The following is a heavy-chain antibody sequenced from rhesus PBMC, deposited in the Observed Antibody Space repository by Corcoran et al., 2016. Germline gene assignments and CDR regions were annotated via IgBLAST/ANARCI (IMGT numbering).Heavy chain of an antibody. CDR3: ARGINTCVFDY. CDR2: MRNKCNGGRA. Sequence: EVQLVESGGGVVQPGGSLRLSCAASGFTFDAYAIHWVRQAPVKGLEWVGFMRNKCNGGRAEFSASVKGRFNISREDSKSIASLQMNSMKSEDTALYYCARGINTCVFDYWGQGVLVIVSS. V-gene: IGHV3S22*01. J-gene: IGHJ4*01. CDR1: GFTFDAYA. D-gene: IGHD2-2*01.